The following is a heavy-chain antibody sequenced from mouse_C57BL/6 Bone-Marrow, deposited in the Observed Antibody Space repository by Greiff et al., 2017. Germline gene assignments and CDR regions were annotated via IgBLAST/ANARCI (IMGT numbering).Heavy chain of an antibody. D-gene: IGHD1-1*01. V-gene: IGHV1-64*01. Sequence: QVQLQQPGAELVKPGASVKLSCKASGYTFTSYWMHWVKQRPGQGLEWIGMIHPNSGSTNYNEKFKSKATLTVDKSSSTAYMQLSSLTSEDSAVYYCARGGYGSSYVNYWGQGTTLTVSS. J-gene: IGHJ2*01. CDR3: ARGGYGSSYVNY. CDR2: IHPNSGST. CDR1: GYTFTSYW.